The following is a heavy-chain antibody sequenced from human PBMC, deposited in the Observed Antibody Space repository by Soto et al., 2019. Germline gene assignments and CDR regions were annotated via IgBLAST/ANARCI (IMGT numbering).Heavy chain of an antibody. CDR2: FDPEGGEA. V-gene: IGHV1-24*01. Sequence: SXNVSFEISGLTLPELSIHWLRQAPGKGLEWMGGFDPEGGEAIYAQKWHGRVTVTEDTVTGTAYMELRGLKSDDTAVYYCATPTPIRGDMITNINFDFWGQGTPVTVSS. CDR3: ATPTPIRGDMITNINFDF. CDR1: GLTLPELS. J-gene: IGHJ4*02. D-gene: IGHD3-10*01.